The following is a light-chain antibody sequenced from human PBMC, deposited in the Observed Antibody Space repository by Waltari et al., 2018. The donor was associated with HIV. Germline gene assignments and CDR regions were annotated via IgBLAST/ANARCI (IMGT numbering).Light chain of an antibody. J-gene: IGKJ1*01. V-gene: IGKV3-11*01. CDR3: HPRSNLPQT. CDR2: DAS. Sequence: EIVLTQSPATLSLSPGERATLSCRASQSVSGYLAWYQQKTGPSRRLLIYDASSRATGIPARFSGSEAGAVFTITISILEPEDFAVYYCHPRSNLPQTFGQGTKVEIK. CDR1: QSVSGY.